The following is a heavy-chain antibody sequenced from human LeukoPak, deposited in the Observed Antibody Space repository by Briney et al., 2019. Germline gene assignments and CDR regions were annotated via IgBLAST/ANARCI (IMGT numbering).Heavy chain of an antibody. CDR1: GFTVRRDA. J-gene: IGHJ4*02. D-gene: IGHD1-14*01. CDR2: ISGSGGST. CDR3: AKDRSSIEPSDY. V-gene: IGHV3-23*01. Sequence: SVGFLRLSCAAAGFTVRRDAMSWVRQAPGKGLEWVSAISGSGGSTYYADSVKGRFTISRDNSKNTLYLQMNSLRAEDTAVYYCAKDRSSIEPSDYWGQGTLVTVSS.